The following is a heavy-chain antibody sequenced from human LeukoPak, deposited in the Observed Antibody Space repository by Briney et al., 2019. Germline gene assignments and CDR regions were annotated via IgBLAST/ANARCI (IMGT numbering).Heavy chain of an antibody. Sequence: PSETLSLTCVVSGGSVSGYYWGWIRQPPGRGLEWIGYVYYSGSTNYNPSFKSRITISVDTSRNQFSLQLGSVTAADTAVYYCARGEPTRGTLLFDYWGQGTLVTVSS. CDR1: GGSVSGYY. V-gene: IGHV4-59*02. D-gene: IGHD1-1*01. CDR2: VYYSGST. CDR3: ARGEPTRGTLLFDY. J-gene: IGHJ4*02.